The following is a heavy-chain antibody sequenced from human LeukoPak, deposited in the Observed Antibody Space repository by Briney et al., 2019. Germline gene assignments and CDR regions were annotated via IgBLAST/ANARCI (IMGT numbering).Heavy chain of an antibody. CDR2: ISYDGTNK. CDR1: GFTFTNYA. V-gene: IGHV3-30-3*01. Sequence: GGSLRLSCAASGFTFTNYALHWVRQAPGKGLEWVAVISYDGTNKYYADSVKGRFTISRDNSKNTLSLQMNSLRAEDTALYYCARGFVLGAAKNYFDYWGQGALVTASS. CDR3: ARGFVLGAAKNYFDY. J-gene: IGHJ4*02. D-gene: IGHD2-21*02.